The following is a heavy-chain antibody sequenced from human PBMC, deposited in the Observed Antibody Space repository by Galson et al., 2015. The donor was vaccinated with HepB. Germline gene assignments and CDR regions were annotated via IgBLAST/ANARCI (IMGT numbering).Heavy chain of an antibody. Sequence: SLRLSCAASGFTFSTYAMTWVRQAPGKGLEWVSAISDSGGRTYYADSVKGRFTISRDNSKNTLYLHMRSVRAEDTAVYYCAKGVVWGTGGLNYDHWGQGTLVTVSS. CDR2: ISDSGGRT. V-gene: IGHV3-23*01. CDR3: AKGVVWGTGGLNYDH. D-gene: IGHD2-15*01. CDR1: GFTFSTYA. J-gene: IGHJ1*01.